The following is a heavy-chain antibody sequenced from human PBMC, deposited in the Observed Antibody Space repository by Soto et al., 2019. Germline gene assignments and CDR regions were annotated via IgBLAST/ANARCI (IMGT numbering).Heavy chain of an antibody. CDR3: ARGLGDYTPYYFDY. CDR2: IYSGGST. V-gene: IGHV3-53*01. J-gene: IGHJ4*02. Sequence: GGSLRLSCAASGFTVSSDYMSRVRQAPGKGLEWVSVIYSGGSTYYADSVKGRFTISRDNSKNTLYLQMNSLRAEDTAVYYCARGLGDYTPYYFDYWGQGTLVTVSS. D-gene: IGHD4-17*01. CDR1: GFTVSSDY.